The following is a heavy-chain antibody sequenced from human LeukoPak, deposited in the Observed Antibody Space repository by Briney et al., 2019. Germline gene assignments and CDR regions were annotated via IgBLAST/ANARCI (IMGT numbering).Heavy chain of an antibody. J-gene: IGHJ4*02. D-gene: IGHD6-13*01. V-gene: IGHV4-4*07. CDR3: ARGGYSSSWTYFDY. Sequence: PSETLSLTCTVSGGSISSYYWSWLRQPAGKGLEWIGRIYTSGSTNYNPSLKSRVTMSVDTSKNQFSLKLSSVTAADTAVYYCARGGYSSSWTYFDYWGQGTLVTVSS. CDR2: IYTSGST. CDR1: GGSISSYY.